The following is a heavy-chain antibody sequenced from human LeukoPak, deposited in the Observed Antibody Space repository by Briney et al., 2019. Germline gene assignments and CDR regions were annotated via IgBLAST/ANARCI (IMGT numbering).Heavy chain of an antibody. CDR3: ARRGSSSGWDWFDP. J-gene: IGHJ5*02. D-gene: IGHD6-6*01. CDR2: INHSGST. V-gene: IGHV4-34*01. Sequence: SETLSLTCAVYGGSFSGYYWSWIRQPPGKGLEWIGEINHSGSTYYNPSLKSRVTISVDTSKNQFSLKLSSVTAADTAVYYCARRGSSSGWDWFDPWGQGTLVTVSS. CDR1: GGSFSGYY.